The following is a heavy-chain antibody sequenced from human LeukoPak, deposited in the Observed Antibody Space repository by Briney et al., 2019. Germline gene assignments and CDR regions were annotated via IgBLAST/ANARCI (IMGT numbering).Heavy chain of an antibody. D-gene: IGHD2-2*01. CDR2: IQYDGSNK. Sequence: PGGSLRLSCAASGFTLSSYCMHGVRQSPGKGLEGVAFIQYDGSNKDYADSVKGRFTISRDNSKHTLYLQIDSLREEDTAVYYCKKVGYCRSTSCPYWGQGTLVTVSS. J-gene: IGHJ1*01. V-gene: IGHV3-30*02. CDR3: KKVGYCRSTSCPY. CDR1: GFTLSSYC.